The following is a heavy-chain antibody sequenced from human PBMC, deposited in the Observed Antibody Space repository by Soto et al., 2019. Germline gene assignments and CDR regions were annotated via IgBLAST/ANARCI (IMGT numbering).Heavy chain of an antibody. CDR2: ISYDGSNK. CDR3: AREGAEYYYDSSGYYWFDP. CDR1: GFTFSSYA. Sequence: GGSLRLSCAASGFTFSSYAMHWVRQAPGKGLEWVAVISYDGSNKYYADSVKGRFTISRDNSKNTLYLQMNSLRAEDTDVYYCAREGAEYYYDSSGYYWFDPWGQGTLVTVS. V-gene: IGHV3-30-3*01. D-gene: IGHD3-22*01. J-gene: IGHJ5*02.